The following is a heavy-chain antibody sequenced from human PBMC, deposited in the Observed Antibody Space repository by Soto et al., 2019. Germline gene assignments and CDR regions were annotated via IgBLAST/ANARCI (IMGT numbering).Heavy chain of an antibody. CDR2: IFSNDEK. V-gene: IGHV2-26*01. D-gene: IGHD6-19*01. CDR1: GFSLSNARMG. Sequence: SGPTLVNPTETLTLTCTVSGFSLSNARMGVSWIRQPPGKALEWLAHIFSNDEKSYSTSLKSRLTISKDTSKSQVVLTMTNMDPVDTATYYCARIRRSSGNSLYYYYGMDVWGQGTTVTVSS. CDR3: ARIRRSSGNSLYYYYGMDV. J-gene: IGHJ6*02.